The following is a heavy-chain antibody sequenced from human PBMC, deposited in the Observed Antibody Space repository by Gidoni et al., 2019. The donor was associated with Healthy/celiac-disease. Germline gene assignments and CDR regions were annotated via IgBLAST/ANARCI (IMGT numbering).Heavy chain of an antibody. Sequence: QLQLQESGPGLVKPSETLSLTCTVSGGSISSSSCYWDWIRQPPGKGLEWIGSIYYSGSTYYNPSLKSRVTISVDTSKNQFSLKLSSVTAADTAVYYCARYRIAAAGGDAFDIWGQGTMVTVSS. D-gene: IGHD6-13*01. CDR1: GGSISSSSCY. CDR2: IYYSGST. V-gene: IGHV4-39*01. J-gene: IGHJ3*02. CDR3: ARYRIAAAGGDAFDI.